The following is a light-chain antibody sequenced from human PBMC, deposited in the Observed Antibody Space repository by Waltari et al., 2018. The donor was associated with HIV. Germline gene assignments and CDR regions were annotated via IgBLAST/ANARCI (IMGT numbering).Light chain of an antibody. CDR1: ALPKQY. CDR2: KDN. J-gene: IGLJ1*01. V-gene: IGLV3-25*03. CDR3: QSADSTGSYPDV. Sequence: SYELTQQPSVSVSPGQTARITCSGDALPKQYAYWYQKKQGKAPLLVIYKDNERPSGIPERFSGSSSGTTVTLTISGVHTEDEADYYCQSADSTGSYPDVFGTGTKVTVL.